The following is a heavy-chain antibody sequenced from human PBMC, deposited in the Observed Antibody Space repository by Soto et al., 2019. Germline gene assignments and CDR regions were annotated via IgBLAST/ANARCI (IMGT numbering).Heavy chain of an antibody. CDR1: GGSINSYF. CDR2: VYYIGST. D-gene: IGHD6-6*01. Sequence: SETLSLTCTVSGGSINSYFWSWIRQPPGGGLEWIGYVYYIGSTSYTPSLKSRVTISVDTSKNQFSLELRSVTAADTAIYYCARDASSTPSDRYRPGDYFDSWGQGAPVTVSS. CDR3: ARDASSTPSDRYRPGDYFDS. V-gene: IGHV4-59*01. J-gene: IGHJ4*02.